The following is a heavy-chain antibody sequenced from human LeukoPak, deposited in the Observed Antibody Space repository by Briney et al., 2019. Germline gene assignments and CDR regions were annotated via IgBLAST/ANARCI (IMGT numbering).Heavy chain of an antibody. J-gene: IGHJ4*02. CDR1: GYTFTSYD. V-gene: IGHV1-8*01. CDR2: MNPNSGNT. D-gene: IGHD3-10*01. CDR3: ARFWRDYYGSGSATDY. Sequence: ASVKVSCKASGYTFTSYDINWVRQATGQGLEWMGWMNPNSGNTGYAQKFQGRVTMTRNTSISTAYMELSSLRSEDTAVYYCARFWRDYYGSGSATDYWGQGTLVTVS.